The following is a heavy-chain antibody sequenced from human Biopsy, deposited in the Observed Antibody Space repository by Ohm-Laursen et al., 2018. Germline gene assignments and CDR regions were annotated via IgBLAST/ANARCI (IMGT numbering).Heavy chain of an antibody. CDR2: ISGNSDII. V-gene: IGHV3-23*01. J-gene: IGHJ4*02. D-gene: IGHD4-17*01. Sequence: LSLTCTASGFTFSSYAMTWFRQAPGKGLEWVSTISGNSDIIYDTNSVKGRFTISRDNSKNTLYLQMNSLRADDTAVYYRALAAAQTVTHFDYWGQGTLATVSS. CDR3: ALAAAQTVTHFDY. CDR1: GFTFSSYA.